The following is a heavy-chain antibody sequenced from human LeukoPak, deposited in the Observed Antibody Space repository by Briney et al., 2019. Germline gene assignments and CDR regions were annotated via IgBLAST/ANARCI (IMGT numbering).Heavy chain of an antibody. CDR1: GFTFSSYA. J-gene: IGHJ6*02. CDR2: ISYDGSNK. CDR3: AKAPYYYYGMDV. V-gene: IGHV3-30*04. Sequence: GGSLRLSCAASGFTFSSYAMHWVRQAPGKGLEWVAVISYDGSNKYYADSVKGRFTISRDNSKNTLYLQMNSLRAEDTAVYYCAKAPYYYYGMDVWGQGTTVTVSS.